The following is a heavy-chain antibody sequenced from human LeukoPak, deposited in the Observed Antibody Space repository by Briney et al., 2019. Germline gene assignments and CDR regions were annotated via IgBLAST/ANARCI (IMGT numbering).Heavy chain of an antibody. D-gene: IGHD3-10*01. CDR1: GFTFRSYS. Sequence: TGGSLRLSCAASGFTFRSYSMNWVRQAPGKGLEWVSSISSSSSYKYYADSVKGRFTISRDNAKNSLYLQMNSLRAEDTAVYYCARLDGSGSYYYYYYGMDVWGQGTTVTVSS. CDR2: ISSSSSYK. J-gene: IGHJ6*02. V-gene: IGHV3-21*01. CDR3: ARLDGSGSYYYYYYGMDV.